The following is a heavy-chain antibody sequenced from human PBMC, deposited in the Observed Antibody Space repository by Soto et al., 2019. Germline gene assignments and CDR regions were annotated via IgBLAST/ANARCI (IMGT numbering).Heavy chain of an antibody. CDR3: ARAVAYSNPDF. Sequence: GSLRLSCAASGFTFSSYWMHWVRQAPGKGLVWVSRINSDGSSTIYADSVKGRFTVSRDNARNTLYLQMSSLRAEDTAVYYCARAVAYSNPDFWGQGTLVTVSS. CDR1: GFTFSSYW. V-gene: IGHV3-74*01. CDR2: INSDGSST. J-gene: IGHJ4*02. D-gene: IGHD4-4*01.